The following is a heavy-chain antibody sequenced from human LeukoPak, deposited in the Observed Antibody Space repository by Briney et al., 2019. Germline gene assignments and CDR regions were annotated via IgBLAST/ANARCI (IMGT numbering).Heavy chain of an antibody. Sequence: PGGSLRLSCAASGFTFSSYDMNWVRQAPGKGLEWISSITSSSYFIYYADSLKGRFTISRDNAKNSLFLQMNSMRVEDTAVYYCARGYYDSNAQLFDYWGQGTLVTVSS. CDR3: ARGYYDSNAQLFDY. D-gene: IGHD3-22*01. J-gene: IGHJ4*02. V-gene: IGHV3-21*01. CDR2: ITSSSYFI. CDR1: GFTFSSYD.